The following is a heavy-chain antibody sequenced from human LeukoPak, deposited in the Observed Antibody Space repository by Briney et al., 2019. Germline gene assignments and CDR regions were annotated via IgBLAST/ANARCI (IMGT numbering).Heavy chain of an antibody. V-gene: IGHV3-30*18. CDR3: TKTEVPGGYYYGMDV. CDR1: GFTFSDHG. J-gene: IGHJ6*02. D-gene: IGHD2-2*01. CDR2: ISYDGTNK. Sequence: PGGSLRLSCAASGFTFSDHGMHWVRQAPGKGLEWVAVISYDGTNKYYRDSVKGRFTISRGNSKNTLYLQMNSLRPEDTAVYYCTKTEVPGGYYYGMDVWGQGTTVTVSS.